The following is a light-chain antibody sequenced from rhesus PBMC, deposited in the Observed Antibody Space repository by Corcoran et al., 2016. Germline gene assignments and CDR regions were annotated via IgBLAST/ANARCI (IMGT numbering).Light chain of an antibody. CDR3: QQYYDNPLT. J-gene: IGKJ4*01. CDR1: QNIYSN. V-gene: IGKV1S12*01. Sequence: DIQMTQSPSALSASVGDRVTISCRASQNIYSNLAWYQQKPGKAPKLLIYAASSLQTGIPSRFSGSGSWTDFTLTISSLQPEDSAAYYCQQYYDNPLTFGGGTKVEIK. CDR2: AAS.